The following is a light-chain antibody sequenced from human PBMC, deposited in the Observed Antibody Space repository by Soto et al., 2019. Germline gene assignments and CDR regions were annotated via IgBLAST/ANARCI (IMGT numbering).Light chain of an antibody. V-gene: IGKV1-39*01. Sequence: DIQMTQSPSSLSASVGDRLTITCRASQSISNYVNWYQQKPGRAPKLLIYAASGLQGGVPSRFSGSASGTDFTLTIASLHPEDFATYYCQQSYGPPFTFGPGTKVD. CDR1: QSISNY. CDR2: AAS. CDR3: QQSYGPPFT. J-gene: IGKJ3*01.